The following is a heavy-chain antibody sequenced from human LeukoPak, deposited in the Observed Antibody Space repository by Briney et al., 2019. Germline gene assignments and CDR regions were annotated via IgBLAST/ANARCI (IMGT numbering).Heavy chain of an antibody. CDR1: GFTFSSYG. J-gene: IGHJ4*02. CDR2: ISYDGSNK. Sequence: GESLKISCAASGFTFSSYGMHWVRQAPGKGLEWVAVISYDGSNKYYADSVKGRFTISRDNSKNTLYLQMNSPRAEDTAVYYCAKEQQWLVVDYWGQGTLVTVSS. CDR3: AKEQQWLVVDY. D-gene: IGHD6-19*01. V-gene: IGHV3-30*18.